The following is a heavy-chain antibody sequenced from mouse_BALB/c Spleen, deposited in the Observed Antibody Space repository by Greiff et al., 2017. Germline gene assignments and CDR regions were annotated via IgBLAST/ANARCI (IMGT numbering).Heavy chain of an antibody. CDR2: ISYSGST. V-gene: IGHV3-2*02. D-gene: IGHD1-2*01. J-gene: IGHJ3*01. Sequence: VQLQQSGPGLVKPSQSLSLTCTVTGYSITSDYAWNWIRQFPGNKLEWMGYISYSGSTSYNPSLKSRISITRDTSKNQFFLQLNSVTTEDTATYYCATATFAYWGQGTLVTVSA. CDR1: GYSITSDYA. CDR3: ATATFAY.